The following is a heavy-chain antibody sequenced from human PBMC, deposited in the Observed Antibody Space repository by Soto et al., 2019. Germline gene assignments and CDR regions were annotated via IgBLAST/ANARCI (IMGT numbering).Heavy chain of an antibody. CDR1: GFTFSSYW. D-gene: IGHD3-22*01. V-gene: IGHV3-74*01. J-gene: IGHJ3*02. CDR2: INSDGSST. Sequence: GGSLRLSCAASGFTFSSYWMHWVRQAPGKGLVWVSRINSDGSSTSYADSVKGRFTISRDNAKNTLYLQMNSLRAEDTAVYYCARGHGTYYYDSSGYRDAFEIWGQGTMVTVSS. CDR3: ARGHGTYYYDSSGYRDAFEI.